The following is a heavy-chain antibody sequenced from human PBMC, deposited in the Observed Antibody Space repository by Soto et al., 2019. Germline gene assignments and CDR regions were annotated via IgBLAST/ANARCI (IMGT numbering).Heavy chain of an antibody. CDR3: ASFKFSYMDV. Sequence: PSETLSLTCAVYGGSFSGYYWSWIRQPPGKGLEWIGEINHSGSTNYNPSLKSRVTISVDTSKNQFSLKLSSVTAADTAVYYCASFKFSYMDVWGKGTTVTVSS. J-gene: IGHJ6*03. V-gene: IGHV4-34*01. CDR2: INHSGST. CDR1: GGSFSGYY.